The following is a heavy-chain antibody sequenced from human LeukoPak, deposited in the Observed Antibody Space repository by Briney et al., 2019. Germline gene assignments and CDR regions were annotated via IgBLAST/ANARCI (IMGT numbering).Heavy chain of an antibody. CDR3: ARSHCTSDFCYLFDS. V-gene: IGHV4-39*07. J-gene: IGHJ5*01. D-gene: IGHD2-8*02. CDR2: IYYSGST. CDR1: GGSISSSSYY. Sequence: PSETLSLTCTVSGGSISSSSYYWGWIRQPPGKGLEWIGSIYYSGSTYYNPSLKSRVTISVDTSKNQFSLKLSSVTAADTAVFYCARSHCTSDFCYLFDSWGQGTLVTVSS.